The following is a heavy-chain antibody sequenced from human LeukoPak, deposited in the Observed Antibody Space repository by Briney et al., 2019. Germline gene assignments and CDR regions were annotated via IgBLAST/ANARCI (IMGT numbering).Heavy chain of an antibody. D-gene: IGHD3-10*01. CDR1: GFTFSDST. CDR3: ARDANFGYDAFDI. CDR2: INSAGSTM. Sequence: PGGSLRLSCAASGFTFSDSTMNWVRQASGKGLEWVASINSAGSTMHYADSVRGRITISRDNSKNTLYLQVNSLRAEDTAVYYCARDANFGYDAFDIWGQGTMVTVSS. J-gene: IGHJ3*02. V-gene: IGHV3-48*01.